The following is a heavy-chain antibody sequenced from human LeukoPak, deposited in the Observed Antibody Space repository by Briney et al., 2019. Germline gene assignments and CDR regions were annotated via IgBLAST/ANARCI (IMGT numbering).Heavy chain of an antibody. J-gene: IGHJ3*02. V-gene: IGHV3-48*04. Sequence: GGSLRLSCAASGFTFSSYSMNWVRQAPGKGLEWVSYISSSSSTIDYADSVKGRFTISRDNAKNSLYLQMNSLRAEDTAVYYCARERLYCSGGSCALDAFDIWGQGTMVTVSS. D-gene: IGHD2-15*01. CDR3: ARERLYCSGGSCALDAFDI. CDR2: ISSSSSTI. CDR1: GFTFSSYS.